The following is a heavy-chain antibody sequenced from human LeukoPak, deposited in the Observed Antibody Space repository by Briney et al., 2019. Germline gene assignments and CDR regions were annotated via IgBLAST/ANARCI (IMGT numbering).Heavy chain of an antibody. J-gene: IGHJ4*02. V-gene: IGHV3-21*05. Sequence: TPGGSLRLSCAASGFTFSSYSMNWVRQAPGKGLEWVSYISSSSSYIYYADSVKGRFTISRDNAKNSLYLQMNSLRAEDTAVYYCARAPGYRSFLDYWGQGTLVTVSS. CDR2: ISSSSSYI. CDR3: ARAPGYRSFLDY. CDR1: GFTFSSYS. D-gene: IGHD6-13*01.